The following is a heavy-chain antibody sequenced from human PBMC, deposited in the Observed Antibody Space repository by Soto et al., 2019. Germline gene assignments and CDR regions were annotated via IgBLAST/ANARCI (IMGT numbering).Heavy chain of an antibody. Sequence: SETLSLTCTVSGGSISSYYWSWIRQPPGKGLEWIGYIYYSGSTNYNPSLKSRVTISVDTSKNQFSLKLSSVTAADTAVYFCARRWGRTFDYWGQGTLVTVS. CDR2: IYYSGST. CDR3: ARRWGRTFDY. J-gene: IGHJ4*02. V-gene: IGHV4-59*08. CDR1: GGSISSYY. D-gene: IGHD1-26*01.